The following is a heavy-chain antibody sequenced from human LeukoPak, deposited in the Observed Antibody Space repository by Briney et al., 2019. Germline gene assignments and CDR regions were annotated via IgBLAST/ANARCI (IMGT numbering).Heavy chain of an antibody. J-gene: IGHJ5*02. V-gene: IGHV4-34*01. CDR3: ARKTRLSGWYFGAFWFDP. CDR2: INHSGST. Sequence: SGTLSLTCAVYGGSFSGYYWSWLRQPPGKGLEWLGEINHSGSTNYNPSLKSRVTISVDTSKNQFSLKLSSVTAADTAVYYCARKTRLSGWYFGAFWFDPCGQGTLVTVSS. CDR1: GGSFSGYY. D-gene: IGHD6-19*01.